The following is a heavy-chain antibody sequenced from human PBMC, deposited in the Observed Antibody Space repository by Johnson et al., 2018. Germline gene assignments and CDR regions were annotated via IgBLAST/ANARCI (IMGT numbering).Heavy chain of an antibody. CDR1: GFTFSSYA. Sequence: VQLVQSGGGLVQPGGSLRLSCAASGFTFSSYAMSWVRQAPGKGLEWVSAISGSAGSTYYADSVKGRFPISRDNSKNTLYLQMNSLRAEDTAVYYCAKDDSSGYYGLTFGAFDIWGQGTMVTVSS. CDR3: AKDDSSGYYGLTFGAFDI. D-gene: IGHD3-22*01. CDR2: ISGSAGST. J-gene: IGHJ3*02. V-gene: IGHV3-23*04.